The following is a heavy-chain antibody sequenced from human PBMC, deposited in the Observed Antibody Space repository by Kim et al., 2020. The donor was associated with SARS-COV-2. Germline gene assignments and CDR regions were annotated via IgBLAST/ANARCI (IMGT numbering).Heavy chain of an antibody. CDR3: ARATEDY. J-gene: IGHJ4*02. V-gene: IGHV3-7*01. Sequence: GDSVKGQFTISRDNAKNSLQLQMNSLRVEDTAVYYCARATEDYWGQGTLVTVSS.